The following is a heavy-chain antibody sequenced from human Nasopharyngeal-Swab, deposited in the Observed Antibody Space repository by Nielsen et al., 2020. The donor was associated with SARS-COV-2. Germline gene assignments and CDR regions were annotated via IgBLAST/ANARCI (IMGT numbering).Heavy chain of an antibody. D-gene: IGHD6-19*01. J-gene: IGHJ6*02. Sequence: SETLSLTCTVSGGSISSYYWSWIRQPPGKGLEWIGYIYYSGSTNYNPSLKSRVTISVDTSKNQFSLKLSSVTAADTAVYYCASEEVAGTYYYYYGMDVWGQGTTVTVSS. CDR1: GGSISSYY. CDR3: ASEEVAGTYYYYYGMDV. CDR2: IYYSGST. V-gene: IGHV4-59*13.